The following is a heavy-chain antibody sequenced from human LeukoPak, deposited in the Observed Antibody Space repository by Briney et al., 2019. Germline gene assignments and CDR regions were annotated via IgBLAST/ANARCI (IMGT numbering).Heavy chain of an antibody. CDR3: ARLGAGSIGKLFQH. CDR2: IYYNGAT. CDR1: GGSISGYY. Sequence: SETLSLTCTVSGGSISGYYWSWIRQPPGKGLEWVGYIYYNGATNYNSSLKSRVTISVDASKNQFSLKLTSVSAADTAVYYCARLGAGSIGKLFQHWGQGTLVTVSS. J-gene: IGHJ1*01. V-gene: IGHV4-59*01. D-gene: IGHD1-26*01.